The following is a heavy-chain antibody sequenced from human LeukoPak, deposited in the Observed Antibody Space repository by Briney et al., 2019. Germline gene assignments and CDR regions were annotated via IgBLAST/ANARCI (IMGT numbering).Heavy chain of an antibody. D-gene: IGHD3-16*02. V-gene: IGHV3-11*04. CDR1: GFTFSNAW. CDR3: ASSANYDYVWGSYRSFDY. Sequence: PGGSLRLSCAASGFTFSNAWMSWVRQAPGKGLEWVSYISSSGSTIYYADSVKGRFTISRDNAKNSLYLQMNSLRAEDTAVYYCASSANYDYVWGSYRSFDYWGQGTLVTVSS. CDR2: ISSSGSTI. J-gene: IGHJ4*02.